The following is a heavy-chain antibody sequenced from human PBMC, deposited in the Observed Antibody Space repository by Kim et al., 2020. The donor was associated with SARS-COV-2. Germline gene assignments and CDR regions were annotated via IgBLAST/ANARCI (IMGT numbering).Heavy chain of an antibody. Sequence: SETLSLTCTVSGGSISSGDYYWSWIRQPPGKGLEWIGHIYYTGSTYYNPSPKSRVTISIDTSKNQFSLKLSSVTAADTAVYYCARGYLFGVVIKYYYVMDVWGQGTRVTVSS. J-gene: IGHJ6*02. CDR3: ARGYLFGVVIKYYYVMDV. V-gene: IGHV4-30-4*01. CDR2: IYYTGST. D-gene: IGHD3-3*01. CDR1: GGSISSGDYY.